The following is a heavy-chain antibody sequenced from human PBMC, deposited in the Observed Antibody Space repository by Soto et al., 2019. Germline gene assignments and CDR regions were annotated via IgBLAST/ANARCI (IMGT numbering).Heavy chain of an antibody. Sequence: GGSLRLSCAASGFTFSDYYMSWIRQAPGKGLEWVSYISSSGSTIYYADSVKGRFTISRDNAKNSLYLQMNSLRAEDTAVYYCARDVVVAATPLFDYWGQGTLVTVSS. D-gene: IGHD2-15*01. CDR1: GFTFSDYY. CDR2: ISSSGSTI. V-gene: IGHV3-11*01. J-gene: IGHJ4*02. CDR3: ARDVVVAATPLFDY.